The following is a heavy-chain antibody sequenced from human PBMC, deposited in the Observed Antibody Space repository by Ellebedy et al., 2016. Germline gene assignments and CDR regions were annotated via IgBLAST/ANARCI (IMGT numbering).Heavy chain of an antibody. D-gene: IGHD4-23*01. J-gene: IGHJ2*01. CDR1: GFTYSSYA. CDR2: ISGSGGST. V-gene: IGHV3-23*01. CDR3: ARDWDHDYGGEDWYFDL. Sequence: GESLKISCPASGFTYSSYAMSWVRQAPGKGLEWVSAISGSGGSTYYADSVKGRFTISRDNSKNTLYLQMHSLRAEDTAVYYCARDWDHDYGGEDWYFDLWGRGTLVTVSS.